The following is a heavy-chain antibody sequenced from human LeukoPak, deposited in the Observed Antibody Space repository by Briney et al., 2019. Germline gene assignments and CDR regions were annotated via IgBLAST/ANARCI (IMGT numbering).Heavy chain of an antibody. J-gene: IGHJ4*02. CDR2: INPNSGGT. Sequence: VKVSCKASGYTFTGYYMHWVRQAPGQGLEWMGWINPNSGGTNYAQKFQGRVTMTRDTSISTAYMELSRLRSDDTAVYYCARDKGYSGYFYDYWGPGTLVTVSS. CDR1: GYTFTGYY. V-gene: IGHV1-2*02. D-gene: IGHD5-12*01. CDR3: ARDKGYSGYFYDY.